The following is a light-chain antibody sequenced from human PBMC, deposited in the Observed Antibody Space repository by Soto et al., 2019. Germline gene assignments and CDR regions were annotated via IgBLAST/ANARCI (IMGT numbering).Light chain of an antibody. CDR1: SSDVGGYNY. CDR2: DVS. Sequence: QSALTQPRSVSGSPGQSVTISCTGTSSDVGGYNYVSWYQQHPGKVPKLLIYDVSKRPSEVPDRFSGSKSGNTASLTISGLQGEDEADYYCCSYAGSYAYVFGTGTKLTV. V-gene: IGLV2-11*01. J-gene: IGLJ1*01. CDR3: CSYAGSYAYV.